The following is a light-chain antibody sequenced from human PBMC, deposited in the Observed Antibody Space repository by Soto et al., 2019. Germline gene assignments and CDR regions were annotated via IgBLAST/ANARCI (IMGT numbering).Light chain of an antibody. CDR1: QTLLHSNGKSY. V-gene: IGKV2D-29*01. CDR3: LQSLQFPLT. Sequence: DIVMTQPPLSLSVTPGQSASISCKSSQTLLHSNGKSYLYWYLQKAGQPPQLLIYEVSNRFSGVPDRFSGCGSGTDFTLKISRVEAEDVGVDYCLQSLQFPLTFGGGTKVEIK. J-gene: IGKJ4*01. CDR2: EVS.